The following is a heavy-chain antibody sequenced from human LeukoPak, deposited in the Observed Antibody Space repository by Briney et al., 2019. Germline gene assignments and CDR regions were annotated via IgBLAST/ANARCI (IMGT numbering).Heavy chain of an antibody. CDR2: VYYNGST. CDR3: AGISPITIFGVVIRHFDY. V-gene: IGHV4-39*07. D-gene: IGHD3-3*01. J-gene: IGHJ4*02. CDR1: GGSISSSTYY. Sequence: SETLSLTCTVSGGSISSSTYYWGWIRQPPGEGLEWIGSVYYNGSTYYNPSLKSRVTISVDTSKNHTSKNQFSLKLSSVTAADTAVFYCAGISPITIFGVVIRHFDYWGQGILVTVSS.